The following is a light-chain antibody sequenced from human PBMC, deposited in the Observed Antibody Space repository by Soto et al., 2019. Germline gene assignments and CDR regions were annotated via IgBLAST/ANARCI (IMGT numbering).Light chain of an antibody. CDR2: AAS. J-gene: IGKJ2*01. V-gene: IGKV3-20*01. Sequence: EIVLTQSPGTLSLSPGERVTLSCRTSQGVSSSYLAWYQQRPGQAPRLLIYAASSSATGIPDRFSGSGSGTDFTLTISRLEPEDFAVYYCQHYGRSLYTFGLGTKLEIK. CDR3: QHYGRSLYT. CDR1: QGVSSSY.